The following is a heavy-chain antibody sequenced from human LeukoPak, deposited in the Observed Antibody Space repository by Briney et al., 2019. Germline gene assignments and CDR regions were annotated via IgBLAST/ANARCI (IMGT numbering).Heavy chain of an antibody. J-gene: IGHJ4*02. CDR1: GGSFSGYY. D-gene: IGHD3-3*01. Sequence: PSETLSLTCAVYGGSFSGYYWSWIRQPPGKGREWIGEINHSGSTNYNPSLKSRVTISVDTSKNQSSLKLSSVTAADTAAYYCARAVPITIFGVIIIGGYYFDYWGQGTLVTVSS. CDR3: ARAVPITIFGVIIIGGYYFDY. V-gene: IGHV4-34*01. CDR2: INHSGST.